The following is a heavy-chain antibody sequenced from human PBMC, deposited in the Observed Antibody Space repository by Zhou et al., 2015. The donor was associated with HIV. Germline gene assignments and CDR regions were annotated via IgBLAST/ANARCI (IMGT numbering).Heavy chain of an antibody. CDR3: AGNGNFRAVAGTGGVDY. CDR2: IIPIFGTA. Sequence: QVQLVQSGAEVKKPGSSVKVSCKASGGTFSSYAISWVRQAPGQGLEWMGGIIPIFGTANYAQKFQGRVTITADESTSTAYMELSSLRSEDTAVYYCAGNGNFRAVAGTGGVDYWGPGEPWSPSPQ. V-gene: IGHV1-69*12. D-gene: IGHD6-19*01. CDR1: GGTFSSYA. J-gene: IGHJ4*02.